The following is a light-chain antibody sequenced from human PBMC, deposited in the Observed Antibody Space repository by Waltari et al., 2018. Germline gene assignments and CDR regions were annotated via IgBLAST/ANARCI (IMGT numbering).Light chain of an antibody. J-gene: IGKJ4*01. Sequence: IQMTQSPSSLSASVGDRVTITCQASQDIVNFLNWYQQKPGEVPKLLIYGASTLTTGVPSRFSGSGSGTDFTFTITNLQPEDDATYYCQQYDNYLFVTFGGGTKLEIK. CDR3: QQYDNYLFVT. CDR1: QDIVNF. CDR2: GAS. V-gene: IGKV1-33*01.